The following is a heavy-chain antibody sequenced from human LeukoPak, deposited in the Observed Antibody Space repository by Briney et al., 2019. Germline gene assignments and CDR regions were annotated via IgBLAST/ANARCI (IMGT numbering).Heavy chain of an antibody. CDR2: INHSGST. V-gene: IGHV4-34*01. Sequence: SETLSLTCAVYGGSFSGYYWSWIRQPPGKGLEWIGEINHSGSTNYNPSLKSRVTISVDTSKNQFPLKLSSVTAGETAVYYCARGPVREVVIDNWFDPWGQGTLVTVSS. J-gene: IGHJ5*02. CDR1: GGSFSGYY. D-gene: IGHD3-22*01. CDR3: ARGPVREVVIDNWFDP.